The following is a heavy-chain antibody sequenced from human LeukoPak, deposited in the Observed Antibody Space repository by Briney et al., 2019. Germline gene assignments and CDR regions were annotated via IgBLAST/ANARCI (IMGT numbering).Heavy chain of an antibody. J-gene: IGHJ4*02. CDR2: ISGSGGST. CDR1: GFTFDDYG. Sequence: GGSLRLSCAASGFTFDDYGMSWARQAPGKGLEWVSAISGSGGSTYYADSVKGRFTISRDNSKNTLYLQMNSLRAEDTAVYYCAKDLIAVAGRDYWGQGTLVTVSS. D-gene: IGHD6-19*01. V-gene: IGHV3-23*01. CDR3: AKDLIAVAGRDY.